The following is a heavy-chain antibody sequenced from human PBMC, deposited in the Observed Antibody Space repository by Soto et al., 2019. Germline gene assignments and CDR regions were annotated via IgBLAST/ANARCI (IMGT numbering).Heavy chain of an antibody. D-gene: IGHD3-3*01. V-gene: IGHV1-3*01. CDR1: GYTFTSYA. J-gene: IGHJ6*02. Sequence: ASVKVSCKASGYTFTSYAMHWVRQAPGQRLEWMGWINAGNGNTKYSQKFQGRVTITRDTSASTAYMELSSLRSEDTAVYYCARGGYYDFWSGYYTFYYYGMDVWGQGTTVTVSS. CDR2: INAGNGNT. CDR3: ARGGYYDFWSGYYTFYYYGMDV.